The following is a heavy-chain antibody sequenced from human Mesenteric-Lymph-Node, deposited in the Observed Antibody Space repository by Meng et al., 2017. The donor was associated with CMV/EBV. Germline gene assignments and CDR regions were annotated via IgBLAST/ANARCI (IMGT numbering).Heavy chain of an antibody. Sequence: GESLKISCSASGFTFNTYTMHWVRQAPGKGLEWVAVMSHDGSNRYYADSVQGRLTISRDNSKNTLYLQMNSLREEDTAVYYCARDGGEYYDFWSGSERTYYYYGMDVWGQGTTVTVSS. J-gene: IGHJ6*02. CDR3: ARDGGEYYDFWSGSERTYYYYGMDV. V-gene: IGHV3-30*04. CDR1: GFTFNTYT. D-gene: IGHD3-3*01. CDR2: MSHDGSNR.